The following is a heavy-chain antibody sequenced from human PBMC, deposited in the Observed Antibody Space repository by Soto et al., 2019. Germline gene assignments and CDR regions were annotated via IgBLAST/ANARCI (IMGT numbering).Heavy chain of an antibody. V-gene: IGHV4-4*02. D-gene: IGHD2-8*01. CDR3: ARPGGCTRTCCFVGWFDP. CDR1: GGSISSSDW. CDR2: ISQSGTT. Sequence: QVQLQESGPGLVKPSGTLSLTCAVFGGSISSSDWWSWVRQTPEKGLQWIGEISQSGTTNSHPSLKCRVTIAIDKSKNPGSLRLTSVTAADTAVYYCARPGGCTRTCCFVGWFDPWGQGALVTVSS. J-gene: IGHJ5*02.